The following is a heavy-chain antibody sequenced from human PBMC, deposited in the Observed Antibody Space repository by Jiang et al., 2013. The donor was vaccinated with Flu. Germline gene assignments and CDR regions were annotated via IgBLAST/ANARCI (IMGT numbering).Heavy chain of an antibody. CDR2: TYYRSKWYN. D-gene: IGHD3-3*01. V-gene: IGHV6-1*01. CDR1: VSSNSAA. CDR3: ARDLDYDFWSGGWFDP. Sequence: VSSNSAAWNWIRQSPSRGLEWLGRTYYRSKWYNDYAVSVKSRITINPDTSKNQFSLQLNSATPEDTAVYYCARDLDYDFWSGGWFDPWGQGTLVTVSS. J-gene: IGHJ5*02.